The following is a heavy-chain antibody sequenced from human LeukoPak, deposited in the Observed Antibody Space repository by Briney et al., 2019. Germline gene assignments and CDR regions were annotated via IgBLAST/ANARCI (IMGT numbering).Heavy chain of an antibody. CDR3: ARDPCHGALDY. V-gene: IGHV3-7*03. Sequence: AGSLRLSCVAYGFTFSSSWMSWDRRAPGKGLEWVANIKQDGTEEYYVDSVRGRFSISKDNAKNSLYLQMNSLRAEDTAVYYCARDPCHGALDYWGQGALVTVSS. CDR2: IKQDGTEE. D-gene: IGHD2-2*01. J-gene: IGHJ4*02. CDR1: GFTFSSSW.